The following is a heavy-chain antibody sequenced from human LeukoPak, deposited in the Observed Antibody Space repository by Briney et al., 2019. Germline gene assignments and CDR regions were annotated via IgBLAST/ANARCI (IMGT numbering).Heavy chain of an antibody. Sequence: SETLSLTCVVSGYSITAGYYWDWIRQSPGKGLEWLGSVHHSANTFPNPSLKSRLTISVDTSKNQLSLRLGSVTAADTAIYFCARRGINSVTKRAYDSWGQGTLVTVSP. J-gene: IGHJ4*02. CDR2: VHHSANT. CDR1: GYSITAGYY. CDR3: ARRGINSVTKRAYDS. V-gene: IGHV4-38-2*01. D-gene: IGHD4-17*01.